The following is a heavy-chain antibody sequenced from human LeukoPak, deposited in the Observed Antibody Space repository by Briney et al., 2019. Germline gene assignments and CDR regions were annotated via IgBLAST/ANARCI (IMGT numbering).Heavy chain of an antibody. J-gene: IGHJ5*02. D-gene: IGHD2-15*01. CDR1: GFTFSNYG. V-gene: IGHV3-30*02. Sequence: GGSLRLSCAASGFTFSNYGTHWVRQAPGKGLEWVAFIRYDGSNKYYADSVKGRFTISRDNSKNTLYLQMNSLRAEDTAVYYCARDRSGGSWGGNWFDPWGQGTLVTVSS. CDR3: ARDRSGGSWGGNWFDP. CDR2: IRYDGSNK.